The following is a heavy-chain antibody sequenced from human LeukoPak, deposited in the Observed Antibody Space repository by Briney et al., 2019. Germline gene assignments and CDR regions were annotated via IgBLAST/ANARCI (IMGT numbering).Heavy chain of an antibody. V-gene: IGHV1-69*04. CDR3: ARDEVGDYYYGMDV. Sequence: SVTVSFKASGGTFTSYAISWVRQAPGQGLEWMGRIIPILGIANYAQKFQGRVTITADKSTSTAYMELSSLRSEDTAVYYCARDEVGDYYYGMDVWGQGTTVTVSS. J-gene: IGHJ6*02. CDR2: IIPILGIA. CDR1: GGTFTSYA.